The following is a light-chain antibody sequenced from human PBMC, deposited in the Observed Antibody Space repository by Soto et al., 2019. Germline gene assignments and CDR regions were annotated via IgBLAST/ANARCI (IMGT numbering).Light chain of an antibody. CDR3: QQYNGWPWT. V-gene: IGKV3-15*01. CDR2: GAS. J-gene: IGKJ1*01. Sequence: EIVMTQSPATLSVSPGERATLSCRASQSVRGNLAWYQQKPGQAPRLLMYGASTRATDIPARFSGSVSGTEFTLTITGLQSEDFAVYYCQQYNGWPWTFGQGTKVDIK. CDR1: QSVRGN.